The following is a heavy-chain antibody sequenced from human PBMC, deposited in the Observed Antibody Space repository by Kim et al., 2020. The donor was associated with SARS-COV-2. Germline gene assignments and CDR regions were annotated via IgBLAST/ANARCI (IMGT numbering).Heavy chain of an antibody. CDR3: ARQPDYGDYGVDY. D-gene: IGHD4-17*01. CDR2: INHSGST. J-gene: IGHJ4*02. Sequence: SETLSLTCAVYGGSFSGYYWSWIRQPPGKGLEWIGEINHSGSTNYNPSLKSRVTISVDTSKNQFSLKLSSVTAADTAVYYCARQPDYGDYGVDYWGQGTL. V-gene: IGHV4-34*01. CDR1: GGSFSGYY.